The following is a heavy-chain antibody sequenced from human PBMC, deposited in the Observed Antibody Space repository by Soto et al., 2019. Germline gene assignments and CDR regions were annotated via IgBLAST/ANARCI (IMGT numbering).Heavy chain of an antibody. CDR1: GFTFSSYG. J-gene: IGHJ6*02. D-gene: IGHD4-17*01. Sequence: QVQLVESGGGVVQPGRSLRLSCAASGFTFSSYGMHWVRQAPGKGLEWVAVISYDGSNKYYADSVKGRFTISRDNSKNTLYLQMNSLRAEDTAVYYCAKVRSPYGDHGHSYYYYGMDVWGQGTTVTVSS. CDR3: AKVRSPYGDHGHSYYYYGMDV. V-gene: IGHV3-30*18. CDR2: ISYDGSNK.